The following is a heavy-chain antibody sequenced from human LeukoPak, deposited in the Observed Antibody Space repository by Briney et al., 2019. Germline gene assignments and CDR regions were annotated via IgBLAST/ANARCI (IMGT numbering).Heavy chain of an antibody. CDR1: GDSFSRYY. V-gene: IGHV4-59*01. CDR2: IHFSGDT. CDR3: ARRVQMSSASATSNTWLDP. Sequence: SETLSLTCTVSGDSFSRYYWDWIRQPPGKGLEWIGHIHFSGDTNYNPSLKSRVTISLDSAKNQFSLRLISVTAADTAVYYCARRVQMSSASATSNTWLDPWGQGTLVSVSP. D-gene: IGHD3-10*01. J-gene: IGHJ5*02.